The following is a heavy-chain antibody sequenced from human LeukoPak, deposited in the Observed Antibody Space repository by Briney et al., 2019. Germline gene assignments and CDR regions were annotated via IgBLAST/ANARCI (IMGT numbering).Heavy chain of an antibody. CDR3: ARGVGGSEWNWFDP. Sequence: SETLSLTCTVSGYSISSGYYWGWIRQPPGKGLEWIGSIYHSGSTYYNPSLKSRVTMSVDTSKNQFSLKLSSVTAADTAVYYCARGVGGSEWNWFDPWGQGTLVTVSS. CDR1: GYSISSGYY. V-gene: IGHV4-38-2*02. D-gene: IGHD5-12*01. CDR2: IYHSGST. J-gene: IGHJ5*02.